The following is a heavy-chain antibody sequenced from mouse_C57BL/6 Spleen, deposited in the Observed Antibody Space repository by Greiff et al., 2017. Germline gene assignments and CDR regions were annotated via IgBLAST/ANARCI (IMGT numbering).Heavy chain of an antibody. Sequence: EVQLQQSGPELVKPGASVKIPCKASGYTFTDYNMDWVKQSHGKSLEWIGAFTPNNGGTNYNQKFKGKATLTVDKSSSTAYMELRSLTSEDTAVYYCARWLLPYYAMDYWGQGTSVTVSS. CDR1: GYTFTDYN. CDR2: FTPNNGGT. CDR3: ARWLLPYYAMDY. V-gene: IGHV1-18*01. D-gene: IGHD2-3*01. J-gene: IGHJ4*01.